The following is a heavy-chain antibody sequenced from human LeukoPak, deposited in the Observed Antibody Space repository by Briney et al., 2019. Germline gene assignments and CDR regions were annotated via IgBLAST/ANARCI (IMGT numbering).Heavy chain of an antibody. CDR3: ARDRAALQDWVEFDP. CDR2: ISWESANI. D-gene: IGHD3/OR15-3a*01. CDR1: GFTFDDYA. J-gene: IGHJ5*02. Sequence: PRRSLRLSCVASGFTFDDYAMHCVRQVPGKGLEWVAAISWESANIAYADSVKGRFTISRDNAKNSLLLQMDNLRAQEKAGFFFARDRAALQDWVEFDPWGDGTPVIVSS. V-gene: IGHV3-9*01.